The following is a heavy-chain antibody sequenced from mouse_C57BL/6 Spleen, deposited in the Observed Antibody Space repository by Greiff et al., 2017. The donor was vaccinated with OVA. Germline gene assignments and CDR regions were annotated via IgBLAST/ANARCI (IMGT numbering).Heavy chain of an antibody. D-gene: IGHD2-5*01. CDR1: GYTFTEYT. CDR3: ARHEDQIDSNLAWFAY. CDR2: FYPGSGSI. V-gene: IGHV1-62-2*01. Sequence: QVQLQQSGAELVKPGASVKLSCKASGYTFTEYTIHWVKQRSGQGLGWFGWFYPGSGSIKYNEKFKDKATLTEDKSSSTVYMELSRLTSEESSVYFCARHEDQIDSNLAWFAYWGQGTLVTVSA. J-gene: IGHJ3*01.